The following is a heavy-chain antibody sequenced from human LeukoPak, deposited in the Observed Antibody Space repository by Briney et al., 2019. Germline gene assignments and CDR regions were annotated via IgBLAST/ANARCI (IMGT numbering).Heavy chain of an antibody. Sequence: PGGSLRLSCGAPGFSVTENYTSWVRQAPGEGLEWVSVLYTGGSTYYAASVKGRFTISRDTSSNTLFLQMKNLRAEDTAIYYCALHVDTNAYSKIAQIYFQQWGQGTRVTVSS. CDR2: LYTGGST. V-gene: IGHV3-66*01. CDR1: GFSVTENY. J-gene: IGHJ1*01. D-gene: IGHD3-16*01. CDR3: ALHVDTNAYSKIAQIYFQQ.